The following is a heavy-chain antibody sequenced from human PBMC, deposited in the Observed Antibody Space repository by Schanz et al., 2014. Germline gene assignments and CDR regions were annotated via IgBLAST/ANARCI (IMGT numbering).Heavy chain of an antibody. J-gene: IGHJ6*02. CDR3: YGMDV. V-gene: IGHV4-59*12. CDR1: GGSISGYY. CDR2: IFFRGST. Sequence: QVQLQESGPGLEKPSETLSLTCTVSGGSISGYYWTWVRQSPGKGLEWIGYIFFRGSTYYNPSLKSRVTISIDTSKNQFSLRLTSVTAADTAVYYCYGMDVWGQGTTVTVSS.